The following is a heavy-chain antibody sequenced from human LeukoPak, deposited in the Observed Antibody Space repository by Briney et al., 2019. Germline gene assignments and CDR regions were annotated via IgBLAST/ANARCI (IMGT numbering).Heavy chain of an antibody. CDR1: GFTFSSYS. CDR3: ARDGSSGYDESPFDY. Sequence: GGSLRLSCAASGFTFSSYSMNWVRQAPGKGLEWVSSISSSSSYIYYADSVKGRFTISRDNAKNSLYLQMNSLRAEDTAVYYCARDGSSGYDESPFDYWGQGTLVTVSS. D-gene: IGHD3-22*01. CDR2: ISSSSSYI. V-gene: IGHV3-21*01. J-gene: IGHJ4*02.